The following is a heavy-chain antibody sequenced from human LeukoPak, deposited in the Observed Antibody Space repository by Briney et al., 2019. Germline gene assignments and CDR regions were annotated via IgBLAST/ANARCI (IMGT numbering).Heavy chain of an antibody. CDR2: IYYSGNA. V-gene: IGHV4-31*03. Sequence: SETLSLTCTVSGDSIRSGGYYWSWIRQHPGKGLEWIGYIYYSGNAYYNPSLSSRVTISVDTSKNQFSLKLRSVTAADTAVYYCARAGYDSSGYSTYYFDYWGQGTLVTVSS. D-gene: IGHD3-22*01. CDR1: GDSIRSGGYY. CDR3: ARAGYDSSGYSTYYFDY. J-gene: IGHJ4*02.